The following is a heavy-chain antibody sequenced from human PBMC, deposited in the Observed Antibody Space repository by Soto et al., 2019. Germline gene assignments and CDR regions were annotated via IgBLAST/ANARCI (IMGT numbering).Heavy chain of an antibody. CDR3: TKEHAYGYYGWFDP. D-gene: IGHD3-3*01. V-gene: IGHV3-23*01. J-gene: IGHJ5*02. CDR2: ITNSGGST. Sequence: LRLSCVASGFAFNSYAMTWVRQAPVKGLEWVSTITNSGGSTYYADSVKGRFTISRDNSKNTLYMQMTTLTAEDTAIYYCTKEHAYGYYGWFDPWGQGTLGTFSS. CDR1: GFAFNSYA.